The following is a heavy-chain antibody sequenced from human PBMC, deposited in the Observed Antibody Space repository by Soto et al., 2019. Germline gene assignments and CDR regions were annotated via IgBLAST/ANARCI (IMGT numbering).Heavy chain of an antibody. CDR2: IYYSGTS. J-gene: IGHJ5*02. V-gene: IGHV4-39*01. CDR3: ARLHCDSPNCVPLDP. Sequence: QLQLQESGPGLVKTSETLSLTCTVSGGSISDDTYYWGWIRQPPGKGLEWIGSIYYSGTSSYNPALKRRVTMSVDTSKKQLSLRLSSVTAADTAVYYCARLHCDSPNCVPLDPWGQGTLVIVSS. CDR1: GGSISDDTYY. D-gene: IGHD2-2*01.